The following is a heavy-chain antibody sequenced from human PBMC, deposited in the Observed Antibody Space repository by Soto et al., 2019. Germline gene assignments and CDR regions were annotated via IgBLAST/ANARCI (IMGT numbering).Heavy chain of an antibody. J-gene: IGHJ4*02. CDR3: ASFIVATTKFDY. D-gene: IGHD5-12*01. V-gene: IGHV4-34*01. Sequence: QVQLQQWGAGLLKPSETLSLTCAVYGGSFSGYYWSWIRQPPGMGMEWIWELNHSGSTTYKPSLKRRVTISVDTSKNQFSLKLSFVTAADKAVYYCASFIVATTKFDYWVQATLGTVS. CDR2: LNHSGST. CDR1: GGSFSGYY.